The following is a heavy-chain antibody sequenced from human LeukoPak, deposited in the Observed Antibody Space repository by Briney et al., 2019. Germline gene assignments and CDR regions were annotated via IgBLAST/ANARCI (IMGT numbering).Heavy chain of an antibody. D-gene: IGHD6-19*01. V-gene: IGHV3-21*04. CDR1: GFTFSSYS. CDR2: ISSSSSYI. CDR3: AKASTRSFSSGYYGNAFDI. Sequence: KAGGSLRLSCAASGFTFSSYSMNWVRQAPGKGLEWVSSISSSSSYIYYADSVKGRFTISRDNAKNSLYLQMNSLRAEDMALYYCAKASTRSFSSGYYGNAFDIWGQGTMVTVSS. J-gene: IGHJ3*02.